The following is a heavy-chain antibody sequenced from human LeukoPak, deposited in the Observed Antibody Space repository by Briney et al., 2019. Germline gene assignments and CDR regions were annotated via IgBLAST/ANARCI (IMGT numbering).Heavy chain of an antibody. CDR2: ISHTGDI. D-gene: IGHD3-22*01. CDR1: GFTFSSFE. V-gene: IGHV3-48*03. Sequence: GGSLRLSCAASGFTFSSFEMNWVRQAPGRGLEWISHISHTGDIKYADSVKGRFTISRDNAKNSQYLQMTSLRAEDTAVYYCARSSGSYRPFDSWGQGTLVTVS. CDR3: ARSSGSYRPFDS. J-gene: IGHJ4*02.